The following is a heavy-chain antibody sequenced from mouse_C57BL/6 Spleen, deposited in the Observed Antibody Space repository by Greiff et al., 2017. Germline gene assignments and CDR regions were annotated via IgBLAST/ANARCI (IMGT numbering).Heavy chain of an antibody. CDR3: ARSYDYYGSSSLDY. CDR1: GYTFTSYW. Sequence: QVQLQQPGAELVMPGASVKLSCKASGYTFTSYWMHWVKQRPGQGLEWIGEIDPSDSYTNYNQKFKGKSTLTVDNSSSTAYMQLSSLTSEDSAVYYCARSYDYYGSSSLDYWGQGTTLTVSS. D-gene: IGHD1-1*01. J-gene: IGHJ2*01. V-gene: IGHV1-69*01. CDR2: IDPSDSYT.